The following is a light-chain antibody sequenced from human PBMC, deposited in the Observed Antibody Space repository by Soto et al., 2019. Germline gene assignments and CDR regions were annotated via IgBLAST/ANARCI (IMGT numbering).Light chain of an antibody. CDR1: ESISIY. CDR3: QQRTNWPPVS. CDR2: DAS. V-gene: IGKV3-11*01. J-gene: IGKJ5*01. Sequence: EIVLTQSPATLSLSPGERATLSCRASESISIYLAWYQQKPGQAPRLLISDASNRASGSPARFSGSGSGTDFTLTISSLEPEDFAVYYCQQRTNWPPVSFGQGTRLDI.